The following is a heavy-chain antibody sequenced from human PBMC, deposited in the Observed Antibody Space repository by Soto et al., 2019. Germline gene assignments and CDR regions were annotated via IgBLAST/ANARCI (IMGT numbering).Heavy chain of an antibody. CDR2: IYYSGST. Sequence: SETLSLTGTVSGGSISSYYWSWIRQPPGKGLEWIGYIYYSGSTKYNPSLKSRVTISVDTSKNQFSLKLRSVTAADTAVYYCARDLWGSGNNDSWGQGTLVTVSS. J-gene: IGHJ5*01. CDR3: ARDLWGSGNNDS. V-gene: IGHV4-59*01. D-gene: IGHD3-16*01. CDR1: GGSISSYY.